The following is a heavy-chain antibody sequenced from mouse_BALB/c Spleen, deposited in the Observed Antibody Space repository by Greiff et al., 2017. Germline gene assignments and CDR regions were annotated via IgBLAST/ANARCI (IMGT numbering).Heavy chain of an antibody. Sequence: EVNVVESGGGLVKPGGSLKLSCAASGFAFSSYDMSWVRQTPEKRLEWVAYISSGGGSTYYPDTVKGRFTISRDNAKNTLYLQMSSLKSEDTAMYYCARLFITTATVDYWGQGTTLTVSS. V-gene: IGHV5-12-1*01. CDR2: ISSGGGST. CDR1: GFAFSSYD. CDR3: ARLFITTATVDY. D-gene: IGHD1-2*01. J-gene: IGHJ2*01.